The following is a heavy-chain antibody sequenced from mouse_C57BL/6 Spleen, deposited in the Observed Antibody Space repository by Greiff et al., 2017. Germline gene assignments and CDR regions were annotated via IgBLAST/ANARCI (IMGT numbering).Heavy chain of an antibody. J-gene: IGHJ3*01. CDR1: GYSITSDY. CDR3: ARLPNCDEGFAY. Sequence: EVKLQESGPGLAQPSQTLSLTCSVTGYSITSDYWNWIRTFPGNKLEYMGYISYSGSTYYNPSLKSRISITRDTSKNQYYLQLNSVTTEDTATYYCARLPNCDEGFAYWGQGTLVTVSA. V-gene: IGHV3-8*01. CDR2: ISYSGST. D-gene: IGHD4-1*02.